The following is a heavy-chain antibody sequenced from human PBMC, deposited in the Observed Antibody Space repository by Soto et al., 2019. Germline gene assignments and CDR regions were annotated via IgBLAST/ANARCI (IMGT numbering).Heavy chain of an antibody. CDR2: INAGNGNT. J-gene: IGHJ1*01. V-gene: IGHV1-3*01. CDR1: GYTFTSYA. Sequence: ASVKGSCKASGYTFTSYAMHWVRQAPGQRLEWMGWINAGNGNTKYSQKFQGRVTITRDTSASTAYMELSSLRSEDTAVYYCATNSGAFGYIHPWGQGTLVTV. CDR3: ATNSGAFGYIHP. D-gene: IGHD4-17*01.